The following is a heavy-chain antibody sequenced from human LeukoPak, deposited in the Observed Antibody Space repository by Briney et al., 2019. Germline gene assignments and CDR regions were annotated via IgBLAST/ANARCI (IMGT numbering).Heavy chain of an antibody. CDR3: AKGPGSSSWYYYFDY. J-gene: IGHJ4*02. Sequence: PGGSLILSCAASGFTFSSYGMHWVRQAPGKGLEWVAVISYDGSNKYYADSVKGRFTISRDNSKNTLYLQMNSLRAEDTAVYYCAKGPGSSSWYYYFDYWGQGTLVTVYS. CDR2: ISYDGSNK. V-gene: IGHV3-30*18. D-gene: IGHD6-13*01. CDR1: GFTFSSYG.